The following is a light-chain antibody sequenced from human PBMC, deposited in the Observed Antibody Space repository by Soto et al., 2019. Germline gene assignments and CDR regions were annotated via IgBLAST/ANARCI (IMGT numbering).Light chain of an antibody. CDR3: QQRSNWPPLT. V-gene: IGKV3-11*01. J-gene: IGKJ4*01. CDR1: QSVSSY. CDR2: DAS. Sequence: EIVLTQSPATLSLSPGERATLSCRASQSVSSYLAWYQQKPGQAPRLLIYDASNRATGIPARFSGSGAGTDFTLTLSSLEPEDFAGYYCQQRSNWPPLTFGGGTKVEIK.